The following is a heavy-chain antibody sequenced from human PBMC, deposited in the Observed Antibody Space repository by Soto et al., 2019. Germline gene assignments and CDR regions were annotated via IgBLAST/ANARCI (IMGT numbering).Heavy chain of an antibody. CDR3: AKDLPGGDATGFDY. V-gene: IGHV3-23*01. CDR2: ISGSGGST. J-gene: IGHJ4*02. Sequence: PGGSLRLSCAASGFTFSSYAMGWVRQAPGKGLEWVSAISGSGGSTYYADSVKGRFTISRDNSKNALYLQMNSLRAEDTAVYYCAKDLPGGDATGFDYGGQGTLVTVSS. CDR1: GFTFSSYA. D-gene: IGHD2-21*02.